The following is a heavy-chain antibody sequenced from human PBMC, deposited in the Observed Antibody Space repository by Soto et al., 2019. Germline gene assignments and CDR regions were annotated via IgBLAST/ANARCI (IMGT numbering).Heavy chain of an antibody. V-gene: IGHV3-23*01. Sequence: GGSLRLSCGASGFTFYIYAMSWVRHAPGKGLEWVSTIGSVGGDTYYADSVKGRFTISRDDSKNTLLLQMNSLRAEDTAVYYCVKDRMAYNSVWDPFDIWGQGTMVTVSS. CDR2: IGSVGGDT. CDR3: VKDRMAYNSVWDPFDI. D-gene: IGHD1-20*01. CDR1: GFTFYIYA. J-gene: IGHJ3*02.